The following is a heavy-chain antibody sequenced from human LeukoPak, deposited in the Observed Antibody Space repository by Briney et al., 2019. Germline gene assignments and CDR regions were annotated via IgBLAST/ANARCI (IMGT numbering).Heavy chain of an antibody. CDR1: GGSFSGYY. CDR2: INHSGGT. D-gene: IGHD6-19*01. CDR3: ARGRLAVAGTSYYYYGMDV. V-gene: IGHV4-34*01. Sequence: PSETLSLTCAVYGGSFSGYYWSWIRQPPGKGLEWIGEINHSGGTNYNPSLKSRVTISVDTSKNQFSLKLSSVTAADTAVYYCARGRLAVAGTSYYYYGMDVWGQGTTVTVSS. J-gene: IGHJ6*02.